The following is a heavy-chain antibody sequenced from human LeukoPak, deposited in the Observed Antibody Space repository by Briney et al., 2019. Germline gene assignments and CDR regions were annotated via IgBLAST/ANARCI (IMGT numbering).Heavy chain of an antibody. J-gene: IGHJ4*02. CDR1: GFTFSSYS. Sequence: GGSLRLSCAASGFTFSSYSMNWVRQAPGKGLEWVSSISSSSSYIYYADSVKGGFTISRDNSKNTLYLQMNSLRAEDTAVYYCARGGSGWTEADYWGQGTLVTVSS. D-gene: IGHD6-19*01. CDR2: ISSSSSYI. V-gene: IGHV3-21*01. CDR3: ARGGSGWTEADY.